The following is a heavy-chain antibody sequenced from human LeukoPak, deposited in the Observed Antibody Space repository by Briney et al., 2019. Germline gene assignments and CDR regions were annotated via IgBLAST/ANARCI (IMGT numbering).Heavy chain of an antibody. V-gene: IGHV3-23*03. D-gene: IGHD6-19*01. CDR3: ARDLKVPGQADFDY. CDR1: GFTFSSYA. J-gene: IGHJ4*02. Sequence: GGSLRLSCAASGFTFSSYAMSWVRQAPGKGLEWVSVIYSGGSTYYADSVKGRFTVSRDNAEKSVYLQMNNLRAEDTGVYYCARDLKVPGQADFDYWGQGTLVTVSS. CDR2: IYSGGST.